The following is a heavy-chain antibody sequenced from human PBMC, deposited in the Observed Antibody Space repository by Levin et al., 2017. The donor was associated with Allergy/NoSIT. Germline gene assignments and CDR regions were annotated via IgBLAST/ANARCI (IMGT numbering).Heavy chain of an antibody. D-gene: IGHD4-17*01. Sequence: SETLSLTCTVSGGSISSYYWSWIRQPPGKGLEWIGYIYYSGSTNYNPSLKSRVTISVDTSKNQFSLKLSSVTAADTAVYYCARQTRRPRDYGDLYYFDYWGQGTLVTVSS. CDR2: IYYSGST. J-gene: IGHJ4*02. CDR3: ARQTRRPRDYGDLYYFDY. CDR1: GGSISSYY. V-gene: IGHV4-59*01.